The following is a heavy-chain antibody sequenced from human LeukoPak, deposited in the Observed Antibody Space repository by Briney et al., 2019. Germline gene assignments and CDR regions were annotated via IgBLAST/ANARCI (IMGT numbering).Heavy chain of an antibody. CDR2: INHSGST. Sequence: PSETLSLTCAVSGGSISSSNWWSWVRQPPGKGLEWIGEINHSGSTNYNPSLKSRVTISVDTSKNQFSLKLSSVTAADTAVYYCARRRYSGSYRDWGQGTLVTVSS. CDR3: ARRRYSGSYRD. J-gene: IGHJ4*02. D-gene: IGHD1-26*01. CDR1: GGSISSSNW. V-gene: IGHV4-4*02.